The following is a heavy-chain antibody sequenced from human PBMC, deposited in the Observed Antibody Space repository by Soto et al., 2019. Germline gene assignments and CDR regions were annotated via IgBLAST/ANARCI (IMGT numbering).Heavy chain of an antibody. CDR3: ATEKYGAGRVGVYF. Sequence: GASVKVSCKASGGTSTIYTITWVRQAPGQGLAWMGRIVPLLGLTNYARDFQDRVTITADSSTSTAYMELSSLRFDDTAVYFCATEKYGAGRVGVYFWGQGTQVTVS. D-gene: IGHD1-26*01. V-gene: IGHV1-69*04. CDR1: GGTSTIYT. CDR2: IVPLLGLT. J-gene: IGHJ4*02.